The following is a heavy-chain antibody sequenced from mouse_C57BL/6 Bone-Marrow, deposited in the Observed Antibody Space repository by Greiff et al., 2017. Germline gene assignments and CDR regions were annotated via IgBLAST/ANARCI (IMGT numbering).Heavy chain of an antibody. CDR1: GYTFTSYW. V-gene: IGHV1-64*01. CDR2: IHPNSGST. CDR3: ARVDWDGGY. D-gene: IGHD4-1*01. J-gene: IGHJ2*01. Sequence: QVQLQQPGAELVKPGASVKLSCKASGYTFTSYWMHWVKQRPGQGLEWIGMIHPNSGSTNYNEKFKGKATLTVDKSSSTAYMQLSSLTSEDSAVYYCARVDWDGGYWGQGTTLTVSS.